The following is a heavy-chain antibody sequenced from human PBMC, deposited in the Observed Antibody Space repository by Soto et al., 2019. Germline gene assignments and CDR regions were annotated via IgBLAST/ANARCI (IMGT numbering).Heavy chain of an antibody. V-gene: IGHV1-69*02. CDR1: GGTFSSYT. CDR3: ARGYSSSDAFDI. Sequence: SVKVSCKASGGTFSSYTISWVRQAPGQGLEWMGRIIPILGIANYAQKFQGRVTITADKSTSTAYMELSSLRSEDTAVYYCARGYSSSDAFDIWGQGTMVPVSS. J-gene: IGHJ3*02. CDR2: IIPILGIA. D-gene: IGHD6-6*01.